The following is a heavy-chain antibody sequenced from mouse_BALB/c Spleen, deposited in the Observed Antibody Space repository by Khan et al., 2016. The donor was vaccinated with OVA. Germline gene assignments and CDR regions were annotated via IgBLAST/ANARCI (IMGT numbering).Heavy chain of an antibody. D-gene: IGHD1-1*01. CDR3: GRISISTVEGFAY. Sequence: VQLQQSGPDLVKPGASVKISCKTSGYSFTGYYIHWVKQSQGKSLEWIGRVNPNNGGTTYNQKFKGKAILTVEKSSSTAYMELRSLTSEDSAVYYGGRISISTVEGFAYWGQGTLVTVSA. V-gene: IGHV1-18*01. CDR2: VNPNNGGT. J-gene: IGHJ3*01. CDR1: GYSFTGYY.